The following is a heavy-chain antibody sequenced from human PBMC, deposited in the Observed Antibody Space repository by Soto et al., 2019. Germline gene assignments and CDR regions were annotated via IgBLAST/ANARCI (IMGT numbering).Heavy chain of an antibody. CDR2: IDPSDSQT. CDR1: GYSFAGYW. V-gene: IGHV5-10-1*01. Sequence: PGESLKSSCQGSGYSFAGYWITWVRQKPGKGLEWMGRIDPSDSQTYYSPSFRGHVTISATKSITTVFLQWSSLRASDTAMYYCASHIHDSDTGPNVQCYFDSWGQGTPVTVSS. J-gene: IGHJ4*02. CDR3: ASHIHDSDTGPNVQCYFDS. D-gene: IGHD5-18*01.